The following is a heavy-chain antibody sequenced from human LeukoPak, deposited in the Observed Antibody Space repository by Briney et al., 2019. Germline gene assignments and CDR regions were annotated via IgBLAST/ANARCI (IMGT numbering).Heavy chain of an antibody. CDR2: IYSGGTT. V-gene: IGHV3-66*01. J-gene: IGHJ4*02. Sequence: PGGSLRLSCAASGFTVSTNYMSWVRHPPGKGLEWVSIIYSGGTTYFADSVKGRFTLSRDTSKNTLYLQMNSLRAEDTAVYYCARVVRGPYHLFDFWGQGTLVTVSS. CDR1: GFTVSTNY. D-gene: IGHD3-10*01. CDR3: ARVVRGPYHLFDF.